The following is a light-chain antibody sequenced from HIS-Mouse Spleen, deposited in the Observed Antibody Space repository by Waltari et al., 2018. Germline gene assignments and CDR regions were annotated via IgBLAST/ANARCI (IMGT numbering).Light chain of an antibody. J-gene: IGLJ2*01. CDR2: EDS. CDR3: YSTDSSGNHRV. CDR1: ALPKKN. V-gene: IGLV3-10*01. Sequence: SYELTQPPSVSVSPGQTARITCSGDALPKKNHSWYQQKSGQAPVLVIYEDSKRPSGIPERFSGSSSGTMATLTISGAQVEDEADYYCYSTDSSGNHRVFGGGTKLTVL.